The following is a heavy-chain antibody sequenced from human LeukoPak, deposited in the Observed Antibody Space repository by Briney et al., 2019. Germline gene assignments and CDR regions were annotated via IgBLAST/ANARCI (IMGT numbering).Heavy chain of an antibody. CDR1: GFTFSSYS. V-gene: IGHV3-21*01. CDR2: ISSSSSYR. CDR3: ARDRNYGGNSVPDAFDI. D-gene: IGHD4-23*01. J-gene: IGHJ3*02. Sequence: GGSLRLSCAASGFTFSSYSTNWVRQAPGKGLEWVSSISSSSSYRYYGDSVKGRFTISRDNAKNSLYLQMNSLRAEDTAVYYCARDRNYGGNSVPDAFDIWGQGTMVTVSS.